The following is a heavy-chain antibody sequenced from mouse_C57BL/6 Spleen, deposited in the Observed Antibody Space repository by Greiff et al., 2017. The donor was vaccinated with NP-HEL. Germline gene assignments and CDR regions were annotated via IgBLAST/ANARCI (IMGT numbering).Heavy chain of an antibody. D-gene: IGHD2-3*01. V-gene: IGHV5-4*01. CDR2: ISDGGSYT. CDR3: ARDRAYDGYYDWYFDV. J-gene: IGHJ1*03. Sequence: EVTLVESGGGLVKPGGSLKLSCAASGFTFSSYAMSWVRQTPEKRLEWVATISDGGSYTNYPDNVKGRFTISRDNAKNNLYLQMSHLKSEDTAMYYCARDRAYDGYYDWYFDVWGTGTTVTVSS. CDR1: GFTFSSYA.